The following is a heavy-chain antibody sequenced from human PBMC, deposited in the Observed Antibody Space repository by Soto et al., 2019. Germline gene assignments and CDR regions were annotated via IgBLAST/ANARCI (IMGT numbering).Heavy chain of an antibody. CDR1: GLTFSGHW. V-gene: IGHV3-7*03. J-gene: IGHJ4*02. D-gene: IGHD6-6*01. CDR3: ASRPAGNTYHAVFDF. CDR2: ISPDGGDK. Sequence: VRLVESGGTLVQPGGSLRISCAASGLTFSGHWMTWVRQTPGKGPEWVASISPDGGDKSYVDSVKGRFTISRDKDKTSLSRQLDSLRAEDTAGYHWASRPAGNTYHAVFDFWGQGTLVTVSS.